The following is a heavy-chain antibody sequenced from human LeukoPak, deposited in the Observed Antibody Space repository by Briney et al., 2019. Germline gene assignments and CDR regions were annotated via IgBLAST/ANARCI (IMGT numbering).Heavy chain of an antibody. CDR3: AIASTSCYCFDY. Sequence: SVKVSCTASGGTFSSYAISWVRQAPGQGLEWMGRIIPILGIANYAQKFQGRVTITADKSTSTAYMELSSLRSEDTAVYYCAIASTSCYCFDYWGQGTLVTVSS. V-gene: IGHV1-69*04. CDR2: IIPILGIA. CDR1: GGTFSSYA. D-gene: IGHD2-2*01. J-gene: IGHJ4*02.